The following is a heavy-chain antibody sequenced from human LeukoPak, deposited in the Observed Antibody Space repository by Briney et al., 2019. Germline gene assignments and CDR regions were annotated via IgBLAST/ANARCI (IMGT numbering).Heavy chain of an antibody. CDR1: GITLNSSW. D-gene: IGHD4-17*01. J-gene: IGHJ4*02. Sequence: GSLRLSCAASGITLNSSWMILARPAQGKGLEWVANINQDGGQKYYLDSVKGRFTISRDNADNSLYLQMDGLRAEDTAVYYCATNTRAYAVLLAYWGQGTLVTVSS. V-gene: IGHV3-7*01. CDR3: ATNTRAYAVLLAY. CDR2: INQDGGQK.